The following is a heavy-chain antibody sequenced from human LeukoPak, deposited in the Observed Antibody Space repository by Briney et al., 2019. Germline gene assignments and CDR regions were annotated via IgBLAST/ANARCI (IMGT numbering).Heavy chain of an antibody. Sequence: GGSLRLSCAASGFTFSSYAMHWVRQAPGKGLEWVAVISYDGSNKYYADSVKGRFTISRDNSKNTLYLQMNSLRAEDTAVYYCARDGRIVGATGYWGQGTLVTVSS. CDR3: ARDGRIVGATGY. D-gene: IGHD1-26*01. V-gene: IGHV3-30-3*01. CDR1: GFTFSSYA. J-gene: IGHJ4*02. CDR2: ISYDGSNK.